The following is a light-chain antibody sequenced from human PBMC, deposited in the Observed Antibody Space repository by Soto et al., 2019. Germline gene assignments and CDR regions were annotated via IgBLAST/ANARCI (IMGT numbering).Light chain of an antibody. CDR2: DVA. V-gene: IGLV2-14*03. Sequence: QSALTQPASVSGSPGQSITISCTGTNSDIGTYHYVAWYQQHPGKAPHLLIYDVANRPSGLSNRFSGSKSGNTASLTISGLQAEDEADYYCSSYTSSSLVVFGGGTKVTVL. J-gene: IGLJ2*01. CDR3: SSYTSSSLVV. CDR1: NSDIGTYHY.